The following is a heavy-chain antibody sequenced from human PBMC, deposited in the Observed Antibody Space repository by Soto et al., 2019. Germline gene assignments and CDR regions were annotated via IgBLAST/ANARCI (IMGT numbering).Heavy chain of an antibody. Sequence: PGGSLRLSCAASGFSFSSYGMHWVRQAPGKGLEWVAMISYDGTDEYYADSVKGRFTISRDNSKNAVYLQMNSLRAEDTAVFYCAKQGSHWNDHFDYWGQGTLVTVSS. CDR2: ISYDGTDE. V-gene: IGHV3-30*18. J-gene: IGHJ4*02. D-gene: IGHD1-1*01. CDR1: GFSFSSYG. CDR3: AKQGSHWNDHFDY.